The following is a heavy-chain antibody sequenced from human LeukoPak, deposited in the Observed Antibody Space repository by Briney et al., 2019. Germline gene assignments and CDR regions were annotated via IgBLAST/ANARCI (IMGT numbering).Heavy chain of an antibody. CDR1: GFTFGSYA. D-gene: IGHD6-19*01. Sequence: GGSLRLSCAASGFTFGSYAMSWVRQAPGKGLEWVSAISGSGGSPYYADSVKGRFTISKDNSKDTLYLQMNSLRDEDTAVYYCARDHPGSGWYVDYWGQGILVTVSS. J-gene: IGHJ4*02. CDR3: ARDHPGSGWYVDY. V-gene: IGHV3-23*01. CDR2: ISGSGGSP.